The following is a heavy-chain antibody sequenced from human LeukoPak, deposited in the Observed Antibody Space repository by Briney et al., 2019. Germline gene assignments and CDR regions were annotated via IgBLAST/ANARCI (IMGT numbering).Heavy chain of an antibody. Sequence: SETLSLTCTVSGGSISSYYWNWIRQPPGKGLEWIGYIYYSGSTNSNPPLKSRVTISVDTSKNQFSLKLSSVTAADTAVYYCARHGFSSWYSFDYWGQGTLVTVSS. CDR3: ARHGFSSWYSFDY. CDR2: IYYSGST. D-gene: IGHD6-13*01. CDR1: GGSISSYY. V-gene: IGHV4-59*08. J-gene: IGHJ4*02.